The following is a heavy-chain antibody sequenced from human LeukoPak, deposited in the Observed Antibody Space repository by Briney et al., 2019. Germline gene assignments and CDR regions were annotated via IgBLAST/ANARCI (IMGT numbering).Heavy chain of an antibody. V-gene: IGHV3-30-3*01. CDR2: ISYDGSNK. J-gene: IGHJ4*02. D-gene: IGHD2-15*01. CDR1: GFTFSSYA. CDR3: ARGYCSGGSCYKSDY. Sequence: GGSLRLSCAASGFTFSSYAMHWVRQAPGKGLEWVAIISYDGSNKYYADSVKGRFTISRDNSKNTLYLQMNSLRAEDTAVNYCARGYCSGGSCYKSDYWGQGTLVTVSS.